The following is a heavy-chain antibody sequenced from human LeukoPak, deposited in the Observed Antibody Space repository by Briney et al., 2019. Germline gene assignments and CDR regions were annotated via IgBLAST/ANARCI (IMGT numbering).Heavy chain of an antibody. CDR3: ARHEYSSIDAFDI. J-gene: IGHJ3*02. Sequence: SETLSLTCTVSGGSISSYYWSWIRQPPGKGLEWIGYIYYSGSTNYNPSLKSRVTISVDTSKNQFSLKLNSVTAADTAVYYCARHEYSSIDAFDIWGQGTMVTVSS. CDR2: IYYSGST. V-gene: IGHV4-59*08. CDR1: GGSISSYY. D-gene: IGHD6-6*01.